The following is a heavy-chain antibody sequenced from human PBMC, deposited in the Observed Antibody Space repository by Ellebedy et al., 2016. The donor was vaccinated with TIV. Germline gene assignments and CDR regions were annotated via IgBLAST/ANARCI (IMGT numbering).Heavy chain of an antibody. V-gene: IGHV4-59*02. Sequence: SETLSLTCTVTGGSVSSFYWSWIRQPPGKGLEWIGFVHDGGHTRSGGRYNSSLKSRVDISADTSQNQLSLKLSSVTAADTAVYYCARSGGVWYFDFWGRGALVTVSS. CDR3: ARSGGVWYFDF. J-gene: IGHJ2*01. D-gene: IGHD3-10*01. CDR1: GGSVSSFY. CDR2: VHDGGHTRSGG.